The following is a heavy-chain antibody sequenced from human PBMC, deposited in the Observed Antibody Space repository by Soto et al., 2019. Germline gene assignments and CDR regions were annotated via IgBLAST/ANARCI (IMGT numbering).Heavy chain of an antibody. CDR2: TSYDGRHE. V-gene: IGHV3-30*18. CDR1: GFTFSSYG. CDR3: AKDFEAAGASYIFEY. Sequence: QVKLVESGGGVVQPGRSLRLSCEASGFTFSSYGMHWVRQAPGKGLEWVAVTSYDGRHEYYSDAVRGRFSIYRDNSRNTQYLQMDNLRAEDTAVYYCAKDFEAAGASYIFEYWGQGTRVTVSS. D-gene: IGHD6-13*01. J-gene: IGHJ4*02.